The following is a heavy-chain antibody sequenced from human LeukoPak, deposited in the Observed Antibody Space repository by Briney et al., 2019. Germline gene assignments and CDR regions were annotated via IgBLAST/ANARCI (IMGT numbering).Heavy chain of an antibody. CDR2: IDHSGST. D-gene: IGHD6-6*01. Sequence: PSETLSLTCAVYGGSFSGFYWNWIRQPPGKGLEWIGEIDHSGSTNYNPSLKSRVTISVDTSKNQFSLKLSSVTAADTAVYYCARARGSSSPARYWGQGTLVTVSS. CDR3: ARARGSSSPARY. CDR1: GGSFSGFY. J-gene: IGHJ4*02. V-gene: IGHV4-34*01.